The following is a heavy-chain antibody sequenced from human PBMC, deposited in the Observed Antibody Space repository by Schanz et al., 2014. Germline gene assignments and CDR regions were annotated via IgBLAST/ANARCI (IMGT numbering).Heavy chain of an antibody. V-gene: IGHV4-59*12. Sequence: QVQLQESGPGLVKPSETLSLTCSVSGGSISTYYWSWIRQSPGKGLEWIGFVFYGETTIYNPSLKSRVTISGDPSKNHLSLKLTSLTAADTATYYCAREMGRRFFDYNYGMDVWGQGTSVTVS. CDR2: VFYGETT. J-gene: IGHJ6*02. CDR3: AREMGRRFFDYNYGMDV. D-gene: IGHD3-3*01. CDR1: GGSISTYY.